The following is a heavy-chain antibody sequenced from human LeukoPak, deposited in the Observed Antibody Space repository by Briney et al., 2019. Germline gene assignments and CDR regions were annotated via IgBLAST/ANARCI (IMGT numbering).Heavy chain of an antibody. V-gene: IGHV3-30-3*01. J-gene: IGHJ4*02. CDR1: GFIFRNYP. CDR3: VRDPILGFPDYFDS. Sequence: PGGSLRLSCAGSGFIFRNYPIHWVRQTPDKGLECVVLMPYDGNTKYYAHSVRGRFTVSRDNSKNTAYLQMNSLRVKDTAVYYCVRDPILGFPDYFDSWGQGTLVTVSS. CDR2: MPYDGNTK. D-gene: IGHD3-3*01.